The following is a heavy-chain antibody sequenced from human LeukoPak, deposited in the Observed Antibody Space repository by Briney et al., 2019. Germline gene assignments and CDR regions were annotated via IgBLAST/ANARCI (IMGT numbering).Heavy chain of an antibody. CDR1: GGSINSYY. CDR2: IYYSGST. D-gene: IGHD3/OR15-3a*01. J-gene: IGHJ4*02. CDR3: ARRTGYLYYFDY. V-gene: IGHV4-59*01. Sequence: SETLSLTCTVSGGSINSYYWSWIRQPPGKGLEWIGYIYYSGSTNYNPSLKSRVTISVDTSKNQFSLKLSSVTAADTAVYYCARRTGYLYYFDYWGQGTLVTVSS.